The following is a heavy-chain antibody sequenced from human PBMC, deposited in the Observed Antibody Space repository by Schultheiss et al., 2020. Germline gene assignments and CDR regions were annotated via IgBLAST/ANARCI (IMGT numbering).Heavy chain of an antibody. J-gene: IGHJ3*02. CDR1: GFTFSDHY. CDR3: ASSYYYDSSGYRRDAFDI. D-gene: IGHD3-22*01. Sequence: GGSLRLPCAASGFTFSDHYMDWVRQAPGKGLEWVGRTRNKANSYTTEYAASVKGRFTISRDDSKNSLYLQMNSLKTEDTAVYYCASSYYYDSSGYRRDAFDIWGQGTMVTVSS. V-gene: IGHV3-72*01. CDR2: TRNKANSYTT.